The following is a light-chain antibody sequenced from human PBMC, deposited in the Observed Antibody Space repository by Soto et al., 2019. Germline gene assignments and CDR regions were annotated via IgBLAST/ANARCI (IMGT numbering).Light chain of an antibody. CDR2: DAS. CDR1: QDIATY. CDR3: QQYDNLPPTWT. Sequence: DIQMPQSPSSLSASVGNRVTITCQASQDIATYLNWYQQKPGKAPNLLIYDASNLETGVPSRFSGGGSGTHFTFTISNLQPEDIATYYCQQYDNLPPTWTFGQGTKVELE. J-gene: IGKJ1*01. V-gene: IGKV1-33*01.